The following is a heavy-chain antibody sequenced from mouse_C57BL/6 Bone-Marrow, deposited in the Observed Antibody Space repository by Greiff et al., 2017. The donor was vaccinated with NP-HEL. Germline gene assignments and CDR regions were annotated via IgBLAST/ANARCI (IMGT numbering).Heavy chain of an antibody. D-gene: IGHD1-1*01. V-gene: IGHV5-4*01. CDR3: ARDRGITTVVPPYYAMDY. CDR2: ISDGGSYT. Sequence: EVKLMESGGGLVKPGGSLKLSCAASGFTFSSYAMSWVRQTPEKRLEWVATISDGGSYTYYPDNVKGRFTISRANAKNNLYLQMSHLKSEDTAMYYCARDRGITTVVPPYYAMDYWGQGTSVTVSS. CDR1: GFTFSSYA. J-gene: IGHJ4*01.